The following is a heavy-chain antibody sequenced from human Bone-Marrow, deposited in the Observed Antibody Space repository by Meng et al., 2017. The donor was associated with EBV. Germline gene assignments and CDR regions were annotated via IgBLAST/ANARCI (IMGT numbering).Heavy chain of an antibody. J-gene: IGHJ4*02. V-gene: IGHV1-3*01. CDR3: ARGRREVTTYY. Sequence: VQLVQSGVEVKKPGASVKVSCKASGYTFTSYAMRWVRQAPGQRLEWMGWINAGNGNTKYSQKFQGRVTITRDTSASTAYMELSSLRSEDTAVYYCARGRREVTTYYWGQGTLVTVSS. D-gene: IGHD4-17*01. CDR1: GYTFTSYA. CDR2: INAGNGNT.